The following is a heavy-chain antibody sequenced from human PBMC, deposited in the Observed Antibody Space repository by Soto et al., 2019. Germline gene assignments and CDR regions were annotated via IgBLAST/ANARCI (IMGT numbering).Heavy chain of an antibody. J-gene: IGHJ6*03. Sequence: GGSLRLSCAASGFTFSSYGMHWVRQAPGKGLEWVAVISYDGSNKYYADSVKGRFTISRDNSKNTLYLQMNSLRAEDTAVYYCAKDHQLLFGFYYYYYMDVWGKGTTVTVSS. V-gene: IGHV3-30*18. CDR1: GFTFSSYG. D-gene: IGHD2-2*01. CDR3: AKDHQLLFGFYYYYYMDV. CDR2: ISYDGSNK.